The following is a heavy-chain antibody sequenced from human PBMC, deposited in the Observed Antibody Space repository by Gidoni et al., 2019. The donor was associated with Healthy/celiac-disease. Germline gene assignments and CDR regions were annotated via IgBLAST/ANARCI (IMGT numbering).Heavy chain of an antibody. Sequence: QVQLVQSGAEVKKPGSSVKVSCKASGGTFSSYAISWVRQAPGQGLERMGGIIPIFGTANYAQKCQGRVTITADESTSTAYMELSSLRSEDTAVYYCARDGLRVATDYYGMDVWGQGTTVTVSS. CDR1: GGTFSSYA. CDR2: IIPIFGTA. CDR3: ARDGLRVATDYYGMDV. D-gene: IGHD5-12*01. V-gene: IGHV1-69*01. J-gene: IGHJ6*02.